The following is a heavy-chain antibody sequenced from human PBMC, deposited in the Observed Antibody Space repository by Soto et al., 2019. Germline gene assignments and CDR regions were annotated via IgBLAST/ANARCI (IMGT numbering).Heavy chain of an antibody. V-gene: IGHV6-1*01. D-gene: IGHD6-6*01. CDR3: ARVSSSSSIYYYYGMDV. Sequence: SRTLSLTCALSGDSVSSNSAAWNWIRQSPSRGLEWLGRTYYRSKWYNDYAVSVKSRITINPDTSKNQFSLQLNSVTPEDTAVYYCARVSSSSSIYYYYGMDVSSQGTTDIVSS. J-gene: IGHJ6*02. CDR1: GDSVSSNSAA. CDR2: TYYRSKWYN.